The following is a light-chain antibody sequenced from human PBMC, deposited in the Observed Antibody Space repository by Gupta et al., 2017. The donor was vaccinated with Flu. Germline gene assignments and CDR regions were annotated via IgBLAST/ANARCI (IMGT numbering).Light chain of an antibody. CDR1: SIRNPY. J-gene: IGLJ2*01. CDR3: NSRDSTDNHQAV. CDR2: AKN. V-gene: IGLV3-19*01. Sequence: SSELTQDPAVSVALGQTVRITCPGDSIRNPYASRDQQKTGLAPVLVIYAKNIRPSGIPDRFSGSSSGNTASLTITGAQAEGEADYYCNSRDSTDNHQAVFGGGTKLTVL.